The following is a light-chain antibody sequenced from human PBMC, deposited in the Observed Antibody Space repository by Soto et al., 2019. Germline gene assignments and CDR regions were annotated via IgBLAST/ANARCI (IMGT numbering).Light chain of an antibody. J-gene: IGKJ1*01. Sequence: EIVMTQSPATLSVSPGERATLSCRASQSVGSYLAWYQQKPGQAPRLLIYDASNRATGIPARFSGSGSRTDFTLTISSLEPEDFAVYYCQHRSNWPWTFGQGTKVDIK. CDR2: DAS. CDR1: QSVGSY. CDR3: QHRSNWPWT. V-gene: IGKV3-11*01.